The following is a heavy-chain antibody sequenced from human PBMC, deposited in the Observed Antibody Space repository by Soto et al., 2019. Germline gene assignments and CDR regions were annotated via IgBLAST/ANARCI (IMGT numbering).Heavy chain of an antibody. CDR1: GYTFTSYA. CDR2: INAGNGNT. Sequence: ASVKVSCKASGYTFTSYAMHWVRQAPGQRLEWMGWINAGNGNTKYSQKFQGRVTITTDTSTSTAYMELRSLRSDDTAVYYCARTHCSGGSCYYDYWGQGTLVTVSS. V-gene: IGHV1-3*01. J-gene: IGHJ4*02. D-gene: IGHD2-15*01. CDR3: ARTHCSGGSCYYDY.